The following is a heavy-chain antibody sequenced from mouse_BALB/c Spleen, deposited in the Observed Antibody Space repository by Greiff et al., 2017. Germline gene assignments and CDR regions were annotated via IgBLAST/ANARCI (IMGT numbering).Heavy chain of an antibody. V-gene: IGHV14-3*02. J-gene: IGHJ4*01. CDR3: ARADYLYAMDY. CDR2: IDPANGNT. D-gene: IGHD2-4*01. CDR1: GFNIKDTY. Sequence: EVHLVESGAELVKPGASVKLSCTASGFNIKDTYMHWVKQRPEQGLEWIGRIDPANGNTKYDPKFQGKATITADTSSNTAYLQLSSLTSEDTAVYYCARADYLYAMDYWGQGTSVTVSS.